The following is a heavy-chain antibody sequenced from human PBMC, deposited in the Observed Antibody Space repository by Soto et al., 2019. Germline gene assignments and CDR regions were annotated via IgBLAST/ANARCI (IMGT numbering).Heavy chain of an antibody. V-gene: IGHV1-3*01. Sequence: QVQLVQSGAEVKKPGASVKVSCKASGYTFTSYAMHWVRQAPGQRLDWMGWINAGNGNTKYSQKFQGRVNITRDTSESTAYMELSRLRSEDTAVYYCARVYCRGGSCYSFFGGFDPWGQGTLVTVSS. CDR3: ARVYCRGGSCYSFFGGFDP. J-gene: IGHJ5*02. CDR2: INAGNGNT. D-gene: IGHD2-15*01. CDR1: GYTFTSYA.